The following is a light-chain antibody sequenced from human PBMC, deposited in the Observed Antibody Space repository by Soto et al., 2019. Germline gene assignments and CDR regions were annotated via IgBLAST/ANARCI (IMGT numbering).Light chain of an antibody. J-gene: IGLJ1*01. V-gene: IGLV2-23*03. CDR2: EGS. CDR3: CSYAGSSAFYV. CDR1: SSDVGSYNL. Sequence: QSVLTQPASVSGSPGQSITISCTGTSSDVGSYNLVSWYQQHPGKAPKLMIYEGSKRPSGVSNRFSGSKSGNTASLTISGLQGEDEADYYCCSYAGSSAFYVFGNGTKVTVX.